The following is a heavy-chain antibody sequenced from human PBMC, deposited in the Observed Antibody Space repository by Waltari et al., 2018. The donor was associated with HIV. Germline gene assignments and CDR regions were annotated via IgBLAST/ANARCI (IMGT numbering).Heavy chain of an antibody. CDR1: GFTVSSNY. CDR2: IYSVGST. Sequence: EVQLVETGGGLIQPGGSLRLSCAASGFTVSSNYISWVRQAPGKGLEGVSVIYSVGSTYYEDSVKGRFTISRDNAKNTLYLQMNSLRAEDTAVYYCASRSKGYYYGMDVWGQGTTVTVSS. V-gene: IGHV3-53*02. J-gene: IGHJ6*02. CDR3: ASRSKGYYYGMDV.